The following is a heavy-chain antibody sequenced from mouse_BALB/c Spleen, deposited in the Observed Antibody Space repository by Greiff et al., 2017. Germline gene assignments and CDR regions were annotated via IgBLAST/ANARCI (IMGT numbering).Heavy chain of an antibody. Sequence: DVHLVESGGGLVKPGGSLKLSCAASGFTFSDYYMYWVRQTPEKRLEWVATISDGGSYTYYPDSVKGRFTISRDNAKNNLYLQMSSLKSEDTAMYYCARHDYGYVMDYWGQGTAVTVSS. CDR1: GFTFSDYY. J-gene: IGHJ4*01. V-gene: IGHV5-4*02. CDR3: ARHDYGYVMDY. D-gene: IGHD2-4*01. CDR2: ISDGGSYT.